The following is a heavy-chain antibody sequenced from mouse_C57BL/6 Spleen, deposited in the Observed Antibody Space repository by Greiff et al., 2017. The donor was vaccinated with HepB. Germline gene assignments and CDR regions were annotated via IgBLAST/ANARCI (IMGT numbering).Heavy chain of an antibody. CDR3: ASNYYGPYFDY. V-gene: IGHV1-50*01. Sequence: VQLQQSGAELVKPGASVKLSCKASGYTFTSYRMQWVKQRPGQGLEWIGEIDPSDSYTNYNQKFKGKATLTVDTSSSTAYMQLSSLTSEDSAVYYCASNYYGPYFDYWGQGTTLTVSS. J-gene: IGHJ2*01. CDR2: IDPSDSYT. CDR1: GYTFTSYR. D-gene: IGHD2-1*01.